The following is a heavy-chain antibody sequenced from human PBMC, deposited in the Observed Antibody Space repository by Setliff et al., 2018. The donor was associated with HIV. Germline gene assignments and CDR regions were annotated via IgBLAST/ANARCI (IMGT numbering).Heavy chain of an antibody. CDR2: IKSKTDGGTT. CDR1: GFTFSNAW. CDR3: TTDRNKYIAAAHDY. Sequence: GGSLRLSCAASGFTFSNAWMSWVRQAPGKGLEWVGRIKSKTDGGTTDYAAPVKGRFTISRDDSKNTLYLQMNSLKTEDTAVYYCTTDRNKYIAAAHDYWGQGTLVTVSS. V-gene: IGHV3-15*01. D-gene: IGHD6-13*01. J-gene: IGHJ4*02.